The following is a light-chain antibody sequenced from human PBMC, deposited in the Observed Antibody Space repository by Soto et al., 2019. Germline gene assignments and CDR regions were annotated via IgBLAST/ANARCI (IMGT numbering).Light chain of an antibody. Sequence: IVMTQSPATLSVSPGGRATLSCRASQSVSSNVAWYQQKPGQAPRLLIYGAYTRAAGVPARFSGSGSGTEFTLTITSPQSEDIALYYCQQYNIWHQITFGQGTRLEIK. V-gene: IGKV3-15*01. CDR1: QSVSSN. J-gene: IGKJ5*01. CDR3: QQYNIWHQIT. CDR2: GAY.